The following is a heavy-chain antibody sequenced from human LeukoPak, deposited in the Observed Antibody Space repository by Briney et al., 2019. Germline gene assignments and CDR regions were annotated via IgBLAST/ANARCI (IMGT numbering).Heavy chain of an antibody. CDR3: ARDLAAAGNIDP. Sequence: ASVKVSCKVSGYTLTELSMHWVRQAPGKGLEWMGGFDPEDGETIYAQKFQGRVTMTEDTSTDTAYMELRSLRSDDTAVYYCARDLAAAGNIDPWGQGTLVTVSS. CDR1: GYTLTELS. D-gene: IGHD6-13*01. J-gene: IGHJ5*02. V-gene: IGHV1-24*01. CDR2: FDPEDGET.